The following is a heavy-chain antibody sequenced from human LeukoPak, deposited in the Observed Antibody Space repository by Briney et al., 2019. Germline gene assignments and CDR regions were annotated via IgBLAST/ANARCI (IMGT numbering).Heavy chain of an antibody. CDR2: IDASDSYT. J-gene: IGHJ5*02. Sequence: GESLRISCKGSGYSFTNYRISWVRHMPGRGLEWMGWIDASDSYTNYSPSFQGHVTISAGKSSSTAYLQWSSLKASDTAIYYCARHVLYSYGPQWWFDPWGQGTLVTVSS. CDR1: GYSFTNYR. V-gene: IGHV5-10-1*01. D-gene: IGHD5-18*01. CDR3: ARHVLYSYGPQWWFDP.